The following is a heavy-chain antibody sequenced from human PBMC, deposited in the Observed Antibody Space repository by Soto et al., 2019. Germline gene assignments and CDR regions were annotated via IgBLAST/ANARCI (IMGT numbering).Heavy chain of an antibody. V-gene: IGHV1-8*01. Sequence: ASVKVSCKASGYTFTSYDINWVRQATGKGREWMGWMNPNSGNTGYAQKFQGRVTMTRNTSISTAYMELSGLRSEDTAVYYCARPITIFGVVNMNFDYWGQGIEVTVSS. CDR1: GYTFTSYD. CDR2: MNPNSGNT. J-gene: IGHJ4*02. D-gene: IGHD3-3*01. CDR3: ARPITIFGVVNMNFDY.